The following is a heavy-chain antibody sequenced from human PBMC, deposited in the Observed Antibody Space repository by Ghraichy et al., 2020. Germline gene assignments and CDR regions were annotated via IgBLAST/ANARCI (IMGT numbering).Heavy chain of an antibody. CDR1: GFTFSSYA. CDR2: ISGSGGST. D-gene: IGHD4-17*01. Sequence: GGSLRLSCAASGFTFSSYAMSWVRQAPGKGLEWVSAISGSGGSTYYADSVKGRFTISRDNSKNTLYLQMNSLRAEDTAVYYCAKDKGLGDYSLNFDYWGQGTLVTVSS. J-gene: IGHJ4*02. V-gene: IGHV3-23*01. CDR3: AKDKGLGDYSLNFDY.